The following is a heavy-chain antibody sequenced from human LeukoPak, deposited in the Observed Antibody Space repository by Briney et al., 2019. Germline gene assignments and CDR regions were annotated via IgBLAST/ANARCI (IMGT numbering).Heavy chain of an antibody. J-gene: IGHJ4*02. CDR2: ISSSGSTI. D-gene: IGHD3-9*01. CDR3: VRDDILTGYPTPFDY. V-gene: IGHV3-48*03. CDR1: GFTFSSYE. Sequence: GGSLRLSCAASGFTFSSYEMNWVRQAPGKGLEWASYISSSGSTIYYADSVKGRFTISRDNAKNSLYLQMNSLRAEDTAVYYCVRDDILTGYPTPFDYWGQGTLVTVSS.